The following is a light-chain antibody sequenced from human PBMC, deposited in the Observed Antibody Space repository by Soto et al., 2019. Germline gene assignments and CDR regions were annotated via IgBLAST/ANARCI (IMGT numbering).Light chain of an antibody. V-gene: IGLV1-47*02. CDR1: SSNIGSNY. Sequence: QSVVTQPPSASGTAGQRVTISCSGSSSNIGSNYVYWYQQLPGAAPKLLIYTNDQRPSGVPDRFSGSKSGTSASLAISGLRSEDEADYYCAAWDDSLSGYVFGTGTKLTVL. CDR2: TND. CDR3: AAWDDSLSGYV. J-gene: IGLJ1*01.